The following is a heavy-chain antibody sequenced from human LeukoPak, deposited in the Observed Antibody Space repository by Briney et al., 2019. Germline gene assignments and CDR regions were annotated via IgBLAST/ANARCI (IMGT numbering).Heavy chain of an antibody. V-gene: IGHV3-23*01. CDR3: AKDRAAAGVWFDP. CDR1: GFTLSSYA. J-gene: IGHJ5*02. Sequence: GGSLRLSCAASGFTLSSYAMSWVRQAPGKGLEWVSAISDTGNTYHADSVKGRFTISRDSSKNTLFLQMNRLRPEDAAVYYCAKDRAAAGVWFDPWGQGTLVTVSS. CDR2: ISDTGNT. D-gene: IGHD6-13*01.